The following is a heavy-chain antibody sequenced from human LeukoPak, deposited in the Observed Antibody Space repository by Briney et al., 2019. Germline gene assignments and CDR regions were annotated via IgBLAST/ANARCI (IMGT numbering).Heavy chain of an antibody. CDR2: INPRGT. Sequence: RASVKVSCKTSGYTFTSYSMHWVRQAPGQGLEWMGTINPRGTSYAQKFQGRVTATRDTSTSTVYMELSSLRSEDTAIYYCARGYYDTSAPGGYWGQGTLVTVSS. J-gene: IGHJ4*02. D-gene: IGHD3-22*01. CDR3: ARGYYDTSAPGGY. CDR1: GYTFTSYS. V-gene: IGHV1-46*01.